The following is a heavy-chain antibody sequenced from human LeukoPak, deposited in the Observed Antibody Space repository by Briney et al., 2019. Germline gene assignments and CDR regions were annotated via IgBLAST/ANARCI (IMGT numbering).Heavy chain of an antibody. CDR3: AREGMDIVVVVAAMGTFDI. CDR2: IIPIFGTA. D-gene: IGHD2-15*01. CDR1: GGTFSSYA. J-gene: IGHJ3*02. Sequence: SVKVSCKASGGTFSSYAISWVRQAPGQGLEWMGGIIPIFGTANYAQKFQGRVTITADKSTSTAYMELSSLRSEDAAVYYCAREGMDIVVVVAAMGTFDIWGQGTMVTVSS. V-gene: IGHV1-69*06.